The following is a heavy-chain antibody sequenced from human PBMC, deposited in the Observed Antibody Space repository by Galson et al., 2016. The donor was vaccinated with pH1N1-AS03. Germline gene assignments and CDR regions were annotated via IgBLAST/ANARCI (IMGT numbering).Heavy chain of an antibody. D-gene: IGHD6-13*01. CDR1: GFTFTDYY. V-gene: IGHV3-11*01. J-gene: IGHJ3*01. CDR2: ISSRGSTK. CDR3: ARDWGFSWTSRPTFDF. Sequence: SLRLSCAASGFTFTDYYMTWIRQAPGKGLELISYISSRGSTKYYADSVKGRFAISRDDTKKSVYLQMDRLRVEDTAVYYCARDWGFSWTSRPTFDFWGPGTMVAVSA.